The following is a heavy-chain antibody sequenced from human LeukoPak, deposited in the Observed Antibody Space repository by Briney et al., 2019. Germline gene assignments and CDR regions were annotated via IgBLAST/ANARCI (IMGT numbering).Heavy chain of an antibody. CDR1: GFTFSSYA. CDR3: AKDLGDYVWGSYILYYFDY. V-gene: IGHV3-30-3*01. Sequence: GRSLRLSCAASGFTFSSYAMHWVRQAPGKGLEWVAVMSYDGSNKYYADSVKGRFTISRDNSKNTLYLQMNSLRAEDTAVYYCAKDLGDYVWGSYILYYFDYWGQGTLVTVSS. D-gene: IGHD3-16*01. CDR2: MSYDGSNK. J-gene: IGHJ4*02.